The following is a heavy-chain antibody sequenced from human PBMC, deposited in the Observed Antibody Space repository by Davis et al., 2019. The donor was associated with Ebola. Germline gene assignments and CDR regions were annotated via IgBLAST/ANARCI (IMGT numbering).Heavy chain of an antibody. CDR1: GFIFANYW. D-gene: IGHD1-26*01. CDR3: AKRDGSAEDY. V-gene: IGHV3-7*03. Sequence: GGSLRLSCAASGFIFANYWMSWVRQAPGKGPEWVAIINQDGGEKYYLDSVKGRFTVSRDNSKNTLYLQMNSLRAEDTAVYYCAKRDGSAEDYWGQGTLVTVSS. J-gene: IGHJ4*02. CDR2: INQDGGEK.